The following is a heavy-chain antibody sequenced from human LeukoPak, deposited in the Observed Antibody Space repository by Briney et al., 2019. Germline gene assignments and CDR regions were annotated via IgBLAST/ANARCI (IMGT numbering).Heavy chain of an antibody. CDR3: ARAVYYYYYMDV. V-gene: IGHV4-59*01. J-gene: IGHJ6*03. CDR1: GGSFSSYY. CDR2: IYYTGST. Sequence: SETLSLTCTVSGGSFSSYYWSWIRQPPGKGLEWIGYIYYTGSTNYNPSLKSRVTISLDTSKNQFSLKLSSVTAADTAVYYCARAVYYYYYMDVWGKGTTVTDSS.